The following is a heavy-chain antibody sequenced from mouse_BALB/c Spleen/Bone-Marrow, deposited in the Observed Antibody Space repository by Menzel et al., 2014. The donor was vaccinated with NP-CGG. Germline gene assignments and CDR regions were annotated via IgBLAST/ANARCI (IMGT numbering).Heavy chain of an antibody. CDR1: GYTFTSYY. CDR3: TRPYYGYVGYAY. J-gene: IGHJ3*01. CDR2: INPSNGGT. D-gene: IGHD1-2*01. V-gene: IGHV1S81*02. Sequence: QVQLQQSGAELVKPGASVKLSCKASGYTFTSYYMYWVKQRPGQGLEWIGEINPSNGGTNFNEKFKSKATLTVDKSSSTVYMQLSSLTFEDSAIYYCTRPYYGYVGYAYWGQGTQVTVSA.